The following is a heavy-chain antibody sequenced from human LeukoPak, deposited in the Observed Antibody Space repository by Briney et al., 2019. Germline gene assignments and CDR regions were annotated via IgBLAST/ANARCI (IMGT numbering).Heavy chain of an antibody. CDR1: GGSFSGYY. CDR3: ASALWDYDSSGYYYGY. D-gene: IGHD3-22*01. CDR2: INHSGST. J-gene: IGHJ4*02. V-gene: IGHV4-34*01. Sequence: SETLSLTCAVYGGSFSGYYWSWIRQPPGKGLEWIGEINHSGSTNYNPSLKSRVTISVDTSKNQFSLKLSSVTAADAAVYYCASALWDYDSSGYYYGYWGQGTLVTVSS.